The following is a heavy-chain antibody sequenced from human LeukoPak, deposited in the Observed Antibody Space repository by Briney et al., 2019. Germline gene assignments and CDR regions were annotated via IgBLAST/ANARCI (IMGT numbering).Heavy chain of an antibody. CDR2: IKQDGSEK. CDR1: GFTFRSYW. CDR3: ANGEVYFDY. V-gene: IGHV3-7*01. J-gene: IGHJ4*02. D-gene: IGHD4-17*01. Sequence: GGSLRLSYAASGFTFRSYWMSWVRRAPGKGLEWVGNIKQDGSEKYYVDSVKGRFTISRDNGKNSLYLQMNSLRAEDTAVYYCANGEVYFDYWGQGTLVTVSS.